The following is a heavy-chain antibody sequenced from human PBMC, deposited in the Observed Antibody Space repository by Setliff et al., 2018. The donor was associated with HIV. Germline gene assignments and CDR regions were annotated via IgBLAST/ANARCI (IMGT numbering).Heavy chain of an antibody. D-gene: IGHD3-22*01. CDR2: TVPLLNTT. Sequence: ASVKVSCKASGGTFSNYAITWVRQAPGQGLEWVGATVPLLNTTNYAPEFQGRVTITADKSTNIAYMELRSLRSEDTAVYYCVDSSGHYQRGATYEPGTTYYYYMDVWGKGTTVTVSS. CDR3: VDSSGHYQRGATYEPGTTYYYYMDV. V-gene: IGHV1-69*10. CDR1: GGTFSNYA. J-gene: IGHJ6*03.